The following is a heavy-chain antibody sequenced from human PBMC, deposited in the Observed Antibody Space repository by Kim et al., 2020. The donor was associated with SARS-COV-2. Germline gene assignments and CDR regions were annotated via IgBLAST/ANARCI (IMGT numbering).Heavy chain of an antibody. CDR3: ARDMEAYYYDNSGYYFHF. D-gene: IGHD3-22*01. Sequence: SVKVSCKASGGTFSSYIFSWVRQAPGQGLEWMGRIIPSLSITNYAQKFQSRVTITADKSTSTAYMELSSLRSEDTAVYYCARDMEAYYYDNSGYYFHFWGQGTLVTVSS. V-gene: IGHV1-69*04. J-gene: IGHJ4*02. CDR1: GGTFSSYI. CDR2: IIPSLSIT.